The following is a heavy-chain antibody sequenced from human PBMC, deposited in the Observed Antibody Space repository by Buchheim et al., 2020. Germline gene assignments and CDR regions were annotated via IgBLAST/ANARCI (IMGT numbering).Heavy chain of an antibody. J-gene: IGHJ6*02. CDR3: ARVNGDFWSGYSPMDV. D-gene: IGHD3-3*01. V-gene: IGHV4-30-2*01. CDR2: IYHSGST. Sequence: QLQLQESGSGLVKSSQTLSLTCAVSGGSISSGGYSWSWIRQPPGKGLEWIGYIYHSGSTYYNPSLKSRVTISVKSSKNQFSLKLSSVTAADTAVYYCARVNGDFWSGYSPMDVWGQGTT. CDR1: GGSISSGGYS.